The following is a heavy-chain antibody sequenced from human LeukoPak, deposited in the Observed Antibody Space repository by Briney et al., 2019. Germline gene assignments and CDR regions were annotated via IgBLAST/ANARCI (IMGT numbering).Heavy chain of an antibody. CDR1: GGSFSGYY. V-gene: IGHV3-7*01. Sequence: ETLSLTCAVYGGSFSGYYWSWVRQAPGKGLEWVANIKQDGSEKYYVDSVKGRFTISRDNAKNSLYLQMNSLRAEDTAVYYCGRVKTGDYYWGQGTLVTVSS. D-gene: IGHD7-27*01. CDR3: GRVKTGDYY. J-gene: IGHJ4*02. CDR2: IKQDGSEK.